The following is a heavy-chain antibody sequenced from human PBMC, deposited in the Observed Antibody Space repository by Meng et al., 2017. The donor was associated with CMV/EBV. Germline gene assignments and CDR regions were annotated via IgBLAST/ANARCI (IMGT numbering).Heavy chain of an antibody. Sequence: QVQWAEAGPGLVKPYPSLTLTCAVSGVSISSVDYYWSWNGQPPGKGLEWIGYIHYSGSTYYNPSLKSRVTISEDTSKNQFSLKLSSVTAADTAVYYCAIEGDNPFDYWGQGTLVTVSS. CDR3: AIEGDNPFDY. V-gene: IGHV4-30-4*08. J-gene: IGHJ4*02. CDR2: IHYSGST. D-gene: IGHD2-21*02. CDR1: GVSISSVDYY.